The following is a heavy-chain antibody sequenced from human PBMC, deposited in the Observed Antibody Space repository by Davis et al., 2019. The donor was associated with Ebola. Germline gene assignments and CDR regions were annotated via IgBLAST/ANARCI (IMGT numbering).Heavy chain of an antibody. J-gene: IGHJ4*02. Sequence: GESLKISCAASGFTFSSYWMSWVRQAPGKGLEWVANIKQDGSEKYYVDSVKGRFTISRDNAKNSLYLQMNSLRAEDTAVYYCARGGVQGVIVYWGLGTLVIVSS. D-gene: IGHD3-10*01. V-gene: IGHV3-7*01. CDR3: ARGGVQGVIVY. CDR2: IKQDGSEK. CDR1: GFTFSSYW.